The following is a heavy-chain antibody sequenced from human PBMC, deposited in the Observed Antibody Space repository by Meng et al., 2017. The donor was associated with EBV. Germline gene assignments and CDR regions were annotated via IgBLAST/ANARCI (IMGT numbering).Heavy chain of an antibody. CDR2: LIPMSGAP. CDR3: ASESGRGFTPDY. V-gene: IGHV1-69*01. CDR1: GGTFRSDA. Sequence: QGQLQPSGAEGEKAGSSVKVSCRTSGGTFRSDAVSWVRQAPGQGLEWMGGLIPMSGAPHYAQKFQDRVTIIADESTSTHSMELNNLRFEDTAMYYCASESGRGFTPDYWGQGTLVTVSS. J-gene: IGHJ4*02. D-gene: IGHD3-10*01.